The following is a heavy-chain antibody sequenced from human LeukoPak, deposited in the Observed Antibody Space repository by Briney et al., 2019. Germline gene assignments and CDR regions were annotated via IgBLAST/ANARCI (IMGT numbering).Heavy chain of an antibody. D-gene: IGHD1-1*01. CDR3: ARVGSGYNRYYYYGMDV. J-gene: IGHJ6*02. Sequence: PGGSLRLSCAASGFTFSSYSMNWVRQAPGKGLEWVSSISSSSSYIYYADSVKGRFTISRDNAKNSLYLQMNSLRAEDTAVYYCARVGSGYNRYYYYGMDVWGQGTAVTVSS. CDR1: GFTFSSYS. V-gene: IGHV3-21*01. CDR2: ISSSSSYI.